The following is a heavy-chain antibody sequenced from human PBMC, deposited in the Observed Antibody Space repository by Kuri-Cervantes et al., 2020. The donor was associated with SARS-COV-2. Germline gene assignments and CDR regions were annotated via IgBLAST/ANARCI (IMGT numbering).Heavy chain of an antibody. CDR2: ISGSGGST. D-gene: IGHD2-2*01. J-gene: IGHJ3*02. V-gene: IGHV3-23*01. CDR3: AKDYCSSTSCSQYDAFDI. CDR1: GFTFSSYW. Sequence: GGSLRLSCAASGFTFSSYWMGWVRQAPGKGLEWVSAISGSGGSTYYADSVKGRFTISRDNSKNTLYLQMNSLRAEDTAVYYCAKDYCSSTSCSQYDAFDIWGQGTMVTVSS.